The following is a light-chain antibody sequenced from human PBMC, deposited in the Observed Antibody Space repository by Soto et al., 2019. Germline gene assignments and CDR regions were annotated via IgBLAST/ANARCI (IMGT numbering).Light chain of an antibody. V-gene: IGLV2-18*02. CDR3: SSFTSSNTWV. J-gene: IGLJ3*02. Sequence: QSALTQPPSVSGSPGQSVTISCTGTSSDVGSYNRVSWYQQPPGTAPKLMIYEVTNRPSGVPDRFFGSKSGNTAFLTISGLQAEDEADYYCSSFTSSNTWVFGGGTKVTVL. CDR2: EVT. CDR1: SSDVGSYNR.